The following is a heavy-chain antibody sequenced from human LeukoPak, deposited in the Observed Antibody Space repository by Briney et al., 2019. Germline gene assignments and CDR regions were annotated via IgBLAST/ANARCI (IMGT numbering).Heavy chain of an antibody. D-gene: IGHD1-1*01. CDR1: GGPISSYY. Sequence: PSETLSLTCTVSGGPISSYYWSWIRQPPGKGLEWIGYIYYSGSTNYNPSLKSRVTISVDTSKNQFSLKLSSVTAADTAVYYCGTSRSSYYYYGMDVWGQGTTVTVSS. V-gene: IGHV4-59*12. J-gene: IGHJ6*02. CDR2: IYYSGST. CDR3: GTSRSSYYYYGMDV.